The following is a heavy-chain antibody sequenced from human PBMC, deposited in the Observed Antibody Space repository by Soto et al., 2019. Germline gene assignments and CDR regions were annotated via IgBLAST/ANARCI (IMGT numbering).Heavy chain of an antibody. CDR2: VHSSGST. J-gene: IGHJ4*02. CDR1: GGTTNSYY. Sequence: SETLSLTCSVSGGTTNSYYCSWIRQPAGKGLEWIGRVHSSGSTICNPSLKSRVTMSVDTSKNQFSLRLSSVTAADTAVYYCARSGDGPATLFDHWGQGALVTVSS. V-gene: IGHV4-4*07. D-gene: IGHD3-10*01. CDR3: ARSGDGPATLFDH.